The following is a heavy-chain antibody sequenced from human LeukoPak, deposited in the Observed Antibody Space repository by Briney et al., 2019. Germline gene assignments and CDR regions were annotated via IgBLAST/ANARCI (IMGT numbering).Heavy chain of an antibody. J-gene: IGHJ4*02. CDR3: ATDFFKLERPGSDY. CDR2: FDPEDGET. Sequence: GASVKVSCKVSGYTLTELSMHWVRQAPGKGLEWMGGFDPEDGETIYAQKFQGRVTMTEDTSTDTAYMELSSLGSEDTAVYYCATDFFKLERPGSDYWGQGTLVTVSS. CDR1: GYTLTELS. V-gene: IGHV1-24*01. D-gene: IGHD1-1*01.